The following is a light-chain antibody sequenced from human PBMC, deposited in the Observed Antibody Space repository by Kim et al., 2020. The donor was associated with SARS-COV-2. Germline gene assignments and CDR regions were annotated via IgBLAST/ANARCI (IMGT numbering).Light chain of an antibody. CDR3: QSYDISLSGYV. Sequence: QSVLTQPPSVSGAPGQRVTISCTGSSSNIGAGYDVNWYQQFPGTAPKLLIYGNNNRPSGVPDRFSGSKSGTSASLAITGLQVEDEADYYCQSYDISLSGYVFGTGTKVTVL. V-gene: IGLV1-40*01. CDR1: SSNIGAGYD. J-gene: IGLJ1*01. CDR2: GNN.